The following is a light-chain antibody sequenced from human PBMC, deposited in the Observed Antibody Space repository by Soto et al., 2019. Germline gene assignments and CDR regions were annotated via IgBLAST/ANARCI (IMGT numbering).Light chain of an antibody. Sequence: IQKTQSPSSLSAYVGDRVTITCRASQSISSYLNWYQQKPGKAPKLLIYAASSLQSGVPSRLSGSGSGTDFTLTISSLQPEDFATYYCQQSYSTPRTFGQGTKVDIK. V-gene: IGKV1-39*01. CDR3: QQSYSTPRT. CDR1: QSISSY. J-gene: IGKJ1*01. CDR2: AAS.